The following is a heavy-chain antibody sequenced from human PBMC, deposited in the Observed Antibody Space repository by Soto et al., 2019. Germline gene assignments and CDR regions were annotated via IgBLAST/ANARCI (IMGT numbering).Heavy chain of an antibody. CDR3: ARTDRDFYGLDV. Sequence: EVQLVESGGGLVQPGGSLRLSCEASGFTFRNYDMHWVRQGTGKGLEWVSGISAAGDPDYADSVDSRFTNSRQNAQNSFFLQMNSLRVSDTAVNYCARTDRDFYGLDVWGKGTTVIVSS. CDR2: ISAAGDP. CDR1: GFTFRNYD. V-gene: IGHV3-13*05. J-gene: IGHJ6*04.